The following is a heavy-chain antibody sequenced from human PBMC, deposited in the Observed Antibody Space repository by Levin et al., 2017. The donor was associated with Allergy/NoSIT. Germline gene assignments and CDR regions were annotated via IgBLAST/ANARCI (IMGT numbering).Heavy chain of an antibody. Sequence: SVKVSCKASGGTFSSYAISWVRQAPGQGLEWMGGIIPIFGTANYAQKFQGRVTITADESTSTAYMELSSLRSEDTAVYYCAREQIRDDYVWGSSYYGMDGWGQGTTVTVSS. CDR3: AREQIRDDYVWGSSYYGMDG. V-gene: IGHV1-69*13. D-gene: IGHD3-16*01. CDR1: GGTFSSYA. CDR2: IIPIFGTA. J-gene: IGHJ6*02.